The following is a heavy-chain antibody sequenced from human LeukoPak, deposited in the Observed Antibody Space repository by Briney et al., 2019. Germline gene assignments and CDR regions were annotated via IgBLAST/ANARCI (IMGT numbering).Heavy chain of an antibody. V-gene: IGHV3-23*01. CDR3: ARGHDYGDYYYYDYMDV. CDR1: GFTFSSYA. Sequence: GGSLRLSCAASGFTFSSYAMSCVRQAPGKGLEWVSAISGSGGSTYYADSVKGRFTISRDNSKNTLYLQMNSLRAEDTAGYYCARGHDYGDYYYYDYMDVWGKGTTVTVSS. J-gene: IGHJ6*03. D-gene: IGHD4-17*01. CDR2: ISGSGGST.